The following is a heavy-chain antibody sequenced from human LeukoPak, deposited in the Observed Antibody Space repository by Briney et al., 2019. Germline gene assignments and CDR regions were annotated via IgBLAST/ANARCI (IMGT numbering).Heavy chain of an antibody. Sequence: SETLSLTCTVSGYSISSGYYWGWIRQPPGKGLEWIGSIYHSGSTYHNPSLESRVTISVDTSKNQFSLKLSSVTAADTAVYYCARAIYCTNGVCYTMGMDVWGRGTTVTVSS. V-gene: IGHV4-38-2*02. J-gene: IGHJ6*04. D-gene: IGHD2-8*01. CDR2: IYHSGST. CDR3: ARAIYCTNGVCYTMGMDV. CDR1: GYSISSGYY.